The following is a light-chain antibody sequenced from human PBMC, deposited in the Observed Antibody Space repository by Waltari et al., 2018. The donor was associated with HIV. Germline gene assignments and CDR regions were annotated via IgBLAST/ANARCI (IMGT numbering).Light chain of an antibody. J-gene: IGLJ3*02. CDR3: ALYMGSGVWV. CDR1: PGSVSTTYY. V-gene: IGLV8-61*01. Sequence: QTVVTQEPSFSVSPGATVTLTCGLRPGSVSTTYYPSWYPQTPGQAPRTLIYNTDPRSSGVPGRFSGSIVGDKAVLTITGAQADDECDYYCALYMGSGVWVFGGGTTLTVL. CDR2: NTD.